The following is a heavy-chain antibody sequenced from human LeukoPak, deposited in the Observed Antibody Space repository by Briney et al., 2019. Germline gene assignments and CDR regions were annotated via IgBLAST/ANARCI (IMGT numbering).Heavy chain of an antibody. CDR1: GGSISSYY. V-gene: IGHV4-59*01. Sequence: SETLSLTCTVSGGSISSYYWSWIRQPPGKGLEWIGYIYYSGSTNYNPSLKSRVTISVDTSKNQFSLKLSSVTAADTAVYYCARSGARYYDSSGYYPEDFDLWGLGTLVTVSS. J-gene: IGHJ2*01. CDR2: IYYSGST. D-gene: IGHD3-22*01. CDR3: ARSGARYYDSSGYYPEDFDL.